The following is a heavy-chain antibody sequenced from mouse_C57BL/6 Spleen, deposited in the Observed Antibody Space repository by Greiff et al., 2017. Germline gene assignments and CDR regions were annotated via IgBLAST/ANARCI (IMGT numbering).Heavy chain of an antibody. Sequence: EVKLMASGGGLVKPGGSLKLSCAASGFTFSSYAMSWVRQTPEKRLEWVATISDGGSYTYYPDNVKGRFTISRDNAKNNLYLQMSHLKSEDTAMYYCARDKAIRWIDAIDYWGQGTSVTVSS. J-gene: IGHJ4*01. CDR1: GFTFSSYA. CDR2: ISDGGSYT. CDR3: ARDKAIRWIDAIDY. D-gene: IGHD1-1*01. V-gene: IGHV5-4*01.